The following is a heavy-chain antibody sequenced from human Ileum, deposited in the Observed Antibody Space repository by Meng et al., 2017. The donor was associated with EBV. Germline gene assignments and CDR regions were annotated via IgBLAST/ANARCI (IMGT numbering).Heavy chain of an antibody. CDR1: WFSTSHGGVA. CDR2: IYGNDDK. Sequence: HMTLKGSAPMLLKHTQTLTLTCTLFWFSTSHGGVALGRIRPPQAQALEWLAHIYGNDDKLYSPSMKRRITITTDKYKNQVIFTMTNTDHVATDTYLCAPRIAYNFDYWGQGTLVTVSS. CDR3: APRIAYNFDY. V-gene: IGHV2-5*01. J-gene: IGHJ4*02. D-gene: IGHD5-24*01.